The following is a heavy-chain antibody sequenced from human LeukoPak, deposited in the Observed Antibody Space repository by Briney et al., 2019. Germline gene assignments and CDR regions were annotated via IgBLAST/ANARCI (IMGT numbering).Heavy chain of an antibody. Sequence: ASVKVSCKASGYTFTSYGISWVRQAPGQGLEWMGWINAYNGNTNYPQNLQGRVTMTTDTSTSTAYMELRSLGSDDTAVYYCARGTTVTTPHWFDPWGQGTLVTVSS. V-gene: IGHV1-18*01. J-gene: IGHJ5*02. CDR3: ARGTTVTTPHWFDP. CDR2: INAYNGNT. CDR1: GYTFTSYG. D-gene: IGHD4-17*01.